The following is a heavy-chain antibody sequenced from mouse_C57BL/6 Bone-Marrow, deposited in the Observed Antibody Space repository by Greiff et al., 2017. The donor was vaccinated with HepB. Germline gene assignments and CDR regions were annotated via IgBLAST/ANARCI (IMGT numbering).Heavy chain of an antibody. D-gene: IGHD2-5*01. CDR2: IYPRSGNT. J-gene: IGHJ3*01. V-gene: IGHV1-81*01. Sequence: QVQLQQSGAELARPGASVKLSCKASGYTFTSYGISWVKQRTGQGLEWIGEIYPRSGNTYYNEKFKGKATLTADKSSSTAYMELRSLTSEDSAVYFCARKRENYYSNPWFAYWGQGTLVTVSA. CDR3: ARKRENYYSNPWFAY. CDR1: GYTFTSYG.